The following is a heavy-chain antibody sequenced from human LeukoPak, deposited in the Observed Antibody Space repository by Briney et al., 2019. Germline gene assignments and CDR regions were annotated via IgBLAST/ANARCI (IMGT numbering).Heavy chain of an antibody. D-gene: IGHD5-18*01. CDR1: GFTFSSYW. Sequence: PGGSLRLSCAASGFTFSSYWMNWARQAPGQGLEWVASINHNGNVNYYVDSVKGRFTISRDNAKNSLYLQMNSLRAEDTAVYYCARDYSYGFLNWGQGTLVTVSS. CDR3: ARDYSYGFLN. CDR2: INHNGNVN. J-gene: IGHJ4*02. V-gene: IGHV3-7*01.